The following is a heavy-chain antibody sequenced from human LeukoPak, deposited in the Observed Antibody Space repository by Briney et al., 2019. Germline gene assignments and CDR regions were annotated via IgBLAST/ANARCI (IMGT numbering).Heavy chain of an antibody. CDR1: GFTFTSSA. CDR3: ARELSPVYDSSGYYYVGVDY. Sequence: GASVKVSCKASGFTFTSSAVQWVRQARGQRLEWIGWIVVGSGNTNYAQKLQGRVTMTTDTSTSTAYMELRSLRSDDTAVYYCARELSPVYDSSGYYYVGVDYWGQGTLVTVSS. J-gene: IGHJ4*02. V-gene: IGHV1-58*01. D-gene: IGHD3-22*01. CDR2: IVVGSGNT.